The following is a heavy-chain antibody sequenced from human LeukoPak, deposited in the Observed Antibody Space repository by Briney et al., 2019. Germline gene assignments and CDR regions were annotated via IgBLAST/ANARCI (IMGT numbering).Heavy chain of an antibody. CDR1: GGSFSGYY. V-gene: IGHV4-34*01. Sequence: KPSETLSLTCAVSGGSFSGYYWSWIRQPPGKGLEWIGDVNHSGSTNYNPSLKSRVTISVDTSKNQFSLRLSSVTAADTAAYYCARRSLENWYFDLWGRGTLVTVSS. J-gene: IGHJ2*01. D-gene: IGHD3-16*02. CDR2: VNHSGST. CDR3: ARRSLENWYFDL.